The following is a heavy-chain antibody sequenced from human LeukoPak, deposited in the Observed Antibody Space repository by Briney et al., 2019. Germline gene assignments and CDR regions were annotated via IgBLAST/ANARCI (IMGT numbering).Heavy chain of an antibody. CDR1: GFAFSNFA. CDR3: AKMEGQRLYDYCMDV. Sequence: GGSLRLPCAASGFAFSNFAMSWVRQAPGEGLEWVSAMSGSGYYTYYVESVKGRFTISRDNSKNTLYLHMNSLRADDTAVYYCAKMEGQRLYDYCMDVWGRGTTVTVSS. J-gene: IGHJ6*03. D-gene: IGHD3-3*01. CDR2: MSGSGYYT. V-gene: IGHV3-23*01.